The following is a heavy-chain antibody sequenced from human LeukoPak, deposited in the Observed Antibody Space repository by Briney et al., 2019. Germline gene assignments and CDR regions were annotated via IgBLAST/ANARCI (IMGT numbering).Heavy chain of an antibody. D-gene: IGHD2-2*01. CDR2: ISGSGGST. Sequence: GGSLRLSCAASGFTFSSYAMSWVRQAPGKGLEWGSAISGSGGSTYYADSVKGRFTISRDNSKNTLYLQMNSLRAEDTAVYYCAKGLREYQLLFDYWGQGTLVTVSS. V-gene: IGHV3-23*01. J-gene: IGHJ4*02. CDR1: GFTFSSYA. CDR3: AKGLREYQLLFDY.